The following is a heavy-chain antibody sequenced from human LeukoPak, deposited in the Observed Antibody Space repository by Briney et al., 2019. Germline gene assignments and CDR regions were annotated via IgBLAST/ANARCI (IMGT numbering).Heavy chain of an antibody. CDR3: ARGHGLYSSSWYSLLDY. Sequence: ASVKVSCKASGYTFTSYGISWVRQAPGQGLEWMGWISAYNGNTNYAQKFQGRVTMTRDMSTSTVYMELSSLRSEDTAVYYCARGHGLYSSSWYSLLDYWGQGTLVTVSS. V-gene: IGHV1-18*01. J-gene: IGHJ4*02. CDR2: ISAYNGNT. D-gene: IGHD6-13*01. CDR1: GYTFTSYG.